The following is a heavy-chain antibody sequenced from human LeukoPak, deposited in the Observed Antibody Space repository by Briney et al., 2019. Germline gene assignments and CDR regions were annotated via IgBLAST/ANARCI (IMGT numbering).Heavy chain of an antibody. CDR3: AKDPLQYGSGSYYFDY. J-gene: IGHJ4*02. V-gene: IGHV3-30*02. Sequence: GGSLRLSCAASGFTFSSCGMHWVRQAPGKGLEWVAFIWYDGNNKYYADSMKGRFTISRDSSKNTLYLQMNSLRAEDTAVYYCAKDPLQYGSGSYYFDYWGQGTLVTVSS. CDR2: IWYDGNNK. CDR1: GFTFSSCG. D-gene: IGHD3-10*01.